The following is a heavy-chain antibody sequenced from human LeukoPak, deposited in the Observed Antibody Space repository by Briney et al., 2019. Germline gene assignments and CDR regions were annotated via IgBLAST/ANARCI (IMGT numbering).Heavy chain of an antibody. CDR1: GFTFSNAW. J-gene: IGHJ4*02. D-gene: IGHD3-22*01. CDR3: TTGPPHYYDGSGYYYF. CDR2: IKSKTDGGTT. V-gene: IGHV3-15*01. Sequence: GGSLRLSCAASGFTFSNAWMSWVRQAPGKGLEWVGRIKSKTDGGTTDYAAPVKGRFTISRDDSKNTLYLQMNSLKTEDTAVYYCTTGPPHYYDGSGYYYFWGQGTLVTVSS.